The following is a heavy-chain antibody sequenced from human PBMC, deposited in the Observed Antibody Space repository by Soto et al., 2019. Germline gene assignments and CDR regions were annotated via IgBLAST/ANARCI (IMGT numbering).Heavy chain of an antibody. V-gene: IGHV1-2*02. CDR1: GYTFTGYY. Sequence: APVKVSCKASGYTFTGYYMHWVRQAPGQGLEWMGWINPNSGGTNYAQKFQGRVTMTRDTSISTAYMELSRLRSDDTAVYYCAREKGSGWYDWFDPWGQGTLVTVSS. J-gene: IGHJ5*02. D-gene: IGHD6-19*01. CDR3: AREKGSGWYDWFDP. CDR2: INPNSGGT.